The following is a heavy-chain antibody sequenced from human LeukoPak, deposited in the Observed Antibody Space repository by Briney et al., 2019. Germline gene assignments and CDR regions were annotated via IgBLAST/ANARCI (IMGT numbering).Heavy chain of an antibody. J-gene: IGHJ4*02. D-gene: IGHD3-9*01. V-gene: IGHV4-59*01. CDR1: GGSISSYY. CDR3: ARSLTGGGGNY. Sequence: SETLSLTCTVSGGSISSYYWSWIRQPPGKGLEWIGYIYYSGSTNYNPSLKSRVTISVDTSKNQFSLKLSSVTAADTAVYYLARSLTGGGGNYWGQGTLVTVSS. CDR2: IYYSGST.